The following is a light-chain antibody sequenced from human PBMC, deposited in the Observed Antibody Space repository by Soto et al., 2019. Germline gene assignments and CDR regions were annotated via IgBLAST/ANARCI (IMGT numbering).Light chain of an antibody. J-gene: IGKJ1*01. Sequence: EMVMTQSPATLSVSPGDRATLLCRASQSVSIYVAWYQQKPGLAPRLLIYDASTRAAGIPARFSGSGSGTEFSLTISSLQSEGFAVYYCQQYHDWPRTFGQGTKVDI. CDR3: QQYHDWPRT. V-gene: IGKV3-15*01. CDR1: QSVSIY. CDR2: DAS.